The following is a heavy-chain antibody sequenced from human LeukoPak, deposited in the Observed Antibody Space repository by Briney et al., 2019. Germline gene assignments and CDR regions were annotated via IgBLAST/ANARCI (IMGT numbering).Heavy chain of an antibody. CDR1: RFTFSDHF. J-gene: IGHJ4*02. CDR2: SRNKAKSYTT. CDR3: ARVGSVARSDYLDY. D-gene: IGHD5-12*01. V-gene: IGHV3-72*01. Sequence: PGGSLSLSCAASRFTFSDHFLDWVRQAPGKGLEWVGRSRNKAKSYTTEYAASVKGRFTISRDDSKNSLYLQMNSLKTEDTAVYYCARVGSVARSDYLDYWGQGTLVTVSS.